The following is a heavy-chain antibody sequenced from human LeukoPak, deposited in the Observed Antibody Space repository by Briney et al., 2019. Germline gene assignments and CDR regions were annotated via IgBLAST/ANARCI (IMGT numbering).Heavy chain of an antibody. CDR3: ARDSEAVGLSFDY. CDR2: MHPKSRGT. Sequence: APVKLCCKASGYTFAGYYMHWIRQAPGQGLEWVGWMHPKSRGTKYAQKFQGRVTMTWDTSISTCYMELSRLTSDDTAVYYCARDSEAVGLSFDYWGQGTLVTVT. D-gene: IGHD1-26*01. V-gene: IGHV1-2*02. J-gene: IGHJ4*02. CDR1: GYTFAGYY.